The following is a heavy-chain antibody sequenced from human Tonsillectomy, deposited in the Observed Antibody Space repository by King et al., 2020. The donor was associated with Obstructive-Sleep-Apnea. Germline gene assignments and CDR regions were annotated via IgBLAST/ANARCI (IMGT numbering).Heavy chain of an antibody. V-gene: IGHV2-5*01. CDR1: GSSLSTSGVG. J-gene: IGHJ4*02. D-gene: IGHD6-19*01. CDR2: IYWNDDK. Sequence: TLQESGPTLVKPPQTLTLTCTLSGSSLSTSGVGVGWIRQPPGKALEWLAVIYWNDDKVYRSSLKRRLTISKDTSKKQVVLTMTNVDPVDTATYYCAQSYSGGWYQNSFDYWGQGTLVTVSS. CDR3: AQSYSGGWYQNSFDY.